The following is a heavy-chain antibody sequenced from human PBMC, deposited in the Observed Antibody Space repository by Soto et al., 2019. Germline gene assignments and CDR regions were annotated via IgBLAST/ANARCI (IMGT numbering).Heavy chain of an antibody. CDR1: GGSFSGYY. D-gene: IGHD6-13*01. V-gene: IGHV4-34*01. CDR2: INHSGST. CDR3: ARHQYSSSWPHYYYGMDV. Sequence: SETLSLTCAVYGGSFSGYYWSWIRQPPGKGLEWIGEINHSGSTNYNPSLKSRVTISVDTSKNQFSLKLSSVTAADTAVYYCARHQYSSSWPHYYYGMDVWGQGTTVTVSS. J-gene: IGHJ6*02.